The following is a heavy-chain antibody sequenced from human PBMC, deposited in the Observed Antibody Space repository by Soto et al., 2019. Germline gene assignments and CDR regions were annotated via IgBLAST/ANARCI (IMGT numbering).Heavy chain of an antibody. J-gene: IGHJ4*02. CDR2: IYYSGYT. D-gene: IGHD6-13*01. CDR1: DGSISNYY. Sequence: PSETLSLTCTVSDGSISNYYWSWIRQPPGKGLEWIGFIYYSGYTDYNPSLKSRVTISVGTAKNQFSLRLTSVSAADTAVYYCARGSLEVAAGTLDSCGQGSLVTDSS. V-gene: IGHV4-59*01. CDR3: ARGSLEVAAGTLDS.